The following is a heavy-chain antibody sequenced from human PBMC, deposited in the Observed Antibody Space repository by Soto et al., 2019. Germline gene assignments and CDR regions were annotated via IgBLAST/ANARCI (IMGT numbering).Heavy chain of an antibody. Sequence: QVHLAESGGGVVQPGRSLRLSCAASGFSFSSYAMHWVRQAPGKGLEWLAIISHDGNIKRYADFVEGRFIVFRDNSNNNLLLQMESLKTDDTAVYYCAKELAYGDFWRGLEYWGQGTLVTVAS. V-gene: IGHV3-30*18. CDR2: ISHDGNIK. CDR1: GFSFSSYA. CDR3: AKELAYGDFWRGLEY. J-gene: IGHJ4*02. D-gene: IGHD3-3*01.